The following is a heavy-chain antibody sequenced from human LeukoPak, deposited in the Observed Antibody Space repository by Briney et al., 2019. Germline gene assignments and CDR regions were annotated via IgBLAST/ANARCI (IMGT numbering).Heavy chain of an antibody. D-gene: IGHD1-26*01. CDR2: MNPNSGNT. CDR3: ARGSGSYYWFDP. Sequence: GASVKVSCKASGYTFTSYYINWVRQATGQGLEWMGWMNPNSGNTGYAQKFQGRVTMTRNTSISTAYMELSSLRSEDTAVYYCARGSGSYYWFDPWGQGTLVTVSS. CDR1: GYTFTSYY. V-gene: IGHV1-8*01. J-gene: IGHJ5*02.